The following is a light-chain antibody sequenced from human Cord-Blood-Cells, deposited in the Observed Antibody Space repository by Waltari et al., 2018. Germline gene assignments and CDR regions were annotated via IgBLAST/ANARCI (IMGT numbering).Light chain of an antibody. Sequence: QSALTQPASVSGSPGPSIPISCTGTSSDVGSYTLVSWYQQHPGKAPKLMLYEGSKRPSGVSKRFSGSKSGNTASLTVSGLQAEDEADYYCCSYAGSSTFVFGGGTTLTVL. V-gene: IGLV2-23*03. J-gene: IGLJ3*02. CDR2: EGS. CDR3: CSYAGSSTFV. CDR1: SSDVGSYTL.